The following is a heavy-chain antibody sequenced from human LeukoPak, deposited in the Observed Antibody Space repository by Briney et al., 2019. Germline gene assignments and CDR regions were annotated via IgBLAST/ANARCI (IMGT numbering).Heavy chain of an antibody. D-gene: IGHD5-24*01. CDR2: ISSSSSHI. CDR3: ARETATIHDY. CDR1: GFTFSSYS. V-gene: IGHV3-21*01. J-gene: IGHJ4*02. Sequence: GGSLRLSCAASGFTFSSYSMNWVRQAPGKGLEWVSSISSSSSHIDYADSVKGRFTISRDNAKNSLYLQMNSLSAEDTAVYYCARETATIHDYWGQGTLVTVSS.